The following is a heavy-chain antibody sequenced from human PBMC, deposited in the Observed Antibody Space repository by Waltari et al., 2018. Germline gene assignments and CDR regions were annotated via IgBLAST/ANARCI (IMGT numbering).Heavy chain of an antibody. J-gene: IGHJ4*02. V-gene: IGHV1-2*02. CDR1: GYTFTGYY. Sequence: QVQLVQSGAEVKKPGASVKVSCKASGYTFTGYYMHWVRQAPGQGLEWMGWINPNSGGTNYAQKLQGRVTMTRDTSISTAYMELSRLRSDDTAVYYCARYPEYSSPNYFDYWGQGTLVTVSS. CDR3: ARYPEYSSPNYFDY. D-gene: IGHD6-6*01. CDR2: INPNSGGT.